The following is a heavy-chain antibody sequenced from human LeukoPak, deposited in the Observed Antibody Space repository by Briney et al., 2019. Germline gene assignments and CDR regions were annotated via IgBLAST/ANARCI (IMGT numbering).Heavy chain of an antibody. D-gene: IGHD3-3*01. CDR1: GFSVTNYA. J-gene: IGHJ4*02. Sequence: GGSLRLSCAASGFSVTNYAVSWVRQAPGKGLEWVSSVSHVVGSTYYADSVKGRFTISRDTSKNMLFLQMNSLRGEDTAVYYCAKDFYDFWSGFDFWGQGTVVTVSS. CDR2: VSHVVGST. V-gene: IGHV3-23*01. CDR3: AKDFYDFWSGFDF.